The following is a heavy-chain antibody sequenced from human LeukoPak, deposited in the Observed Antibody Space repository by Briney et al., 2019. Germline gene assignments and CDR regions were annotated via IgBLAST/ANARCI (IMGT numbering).Heavy chain of an antibody. Sequence: GGSLRLSCAASGFTFSSHLMHWVRQAHGTGLVWVSSVKSDGTATNYADSVKGRFTISGDNAKNTLYLQMNSLGADDTAVYYCARDFDGYFLSRFDWWGQGTLVTVSS. D-gene: IGHD3-22*01. V-gene: IGHV3-74*01. CDR2: VKSDGTAT. CDR3: ARDFDGYFLSRFDW. J-gene: IGHJ4*02. CDR1: GFTFSSHL.